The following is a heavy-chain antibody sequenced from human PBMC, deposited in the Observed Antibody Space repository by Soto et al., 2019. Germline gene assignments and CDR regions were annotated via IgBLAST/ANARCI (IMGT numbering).Heavy chain of an antibody. V-gene: IGHV3-23*01. Sequence: GGSLRLSCAASGFSFGSYALSWVRQAPGKGLEWVSTISGSDGKTFYADAVKGRFSISRDTSQNTLYLQMNSLRADDTAIYYCARWSYLDYWGQGTRVTVSS. J-gene: IGHJ4*02. CDR1: GFSFGSYA. D-gene: IGHD3-3*01. CDR3: ARWSYLDY. CDR2: ISGSDGKT.